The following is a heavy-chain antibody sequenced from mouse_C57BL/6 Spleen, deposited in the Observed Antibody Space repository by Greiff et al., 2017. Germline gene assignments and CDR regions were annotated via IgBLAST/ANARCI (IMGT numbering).Heavy chain of an antibody. J-gene: IGHJ1*03. CDR3: ARWDYGSEKTWYFDV. V-gene: IGHV1-80*01. CDR1: GYAFSSYW. CDR2: IYPGDGDT. Sequence: QVQLQQSGAELVKPGASVKISCKASGYAFSSYWMNWVKQRPGKGLEWIGQIYPGDGDTNYNGKFKGKATLTADKSSSTAYMQLSSLTSEDSAVYFCARWDYGSEKTWYFDVWGTGTTVTVSS. D-gene: IGHD1-1*01.